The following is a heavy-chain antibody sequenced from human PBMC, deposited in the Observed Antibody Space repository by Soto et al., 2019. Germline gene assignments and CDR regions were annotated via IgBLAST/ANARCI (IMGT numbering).Heavy chain of an antibody. CDR1: GFMFSDFA. Sequence: GGSLRLSCAASGFMFSDFALHWVRQAPGNGLEWVALISADGNNKYQADSVRGRFTISRDNSKNTLYLQMNSLTSEDTAVYYCARKWYGELGEGWFDPWGQGTLVTVPS. V-gene: IGHV3-30-3*01. J-gene: IGHJ5*02. CDR2: ISADGNNK. CDR3: ARKWYGELGEGWFDP. D-gene: IGHD3-10*01.